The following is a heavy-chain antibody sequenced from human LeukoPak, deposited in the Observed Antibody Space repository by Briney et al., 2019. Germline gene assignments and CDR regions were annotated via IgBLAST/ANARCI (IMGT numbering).Heavy chain of an antibody. CDR3: AKLLRGVIVPYFDY. J-gene: IGHJ4*02. CDR1: GFTFSTYP. V-gene: IGHV3-23*01. D-gene: IGHD3-10*01. CDR2: ISGSGSST. Sequence: AGGSLRLSCAASGFTFSTYPMSWVRQAPGRGLEWFSAISGSGSSTHYGDSVKGRFTISRDNSRNTLYLQLNRLRAEDTAVYYCAKLLRGVIVPYFDYWGQGTLVTVSS.